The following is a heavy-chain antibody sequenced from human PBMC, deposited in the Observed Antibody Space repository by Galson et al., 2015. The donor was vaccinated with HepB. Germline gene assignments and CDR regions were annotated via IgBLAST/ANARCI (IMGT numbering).Heavy chain of an antibody. CDR3: ARGGYSYGKFDY. Sequence: SVKVSCKASGYTFSRYGISWLRPAPGQGLEWMGWISGDNANTHYAQKLQGRVTMTTDTSTSTAYMELTSLRSDDTAVYYCARGGYSYGKFDYWGQGTLVTVSS. V-gene: IGHV1-18*01. J-gene: IGHJ4*02. CDR1: GYTFSRYG. CDR2: ISGDNANT. D-gene: IGHD5-18*01.